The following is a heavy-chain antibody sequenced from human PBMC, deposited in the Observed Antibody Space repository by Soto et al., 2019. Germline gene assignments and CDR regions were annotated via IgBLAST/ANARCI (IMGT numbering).Heavy chain of an antibody. D-gene: IGHD3-3*01. Sequence: SETLSLTCAVSGASISSGGYSWTWIRQPPGKGLEWIGYIYHNGNTYYNSTLRGRVTISVDRSRNQFALNLTSVTAADTAIYFCARDFGQRFDPWGQGTLVTVSS. V-gene: IGHV4-30-2*01. CDR2: IYHNGNT. CDR3: ARDFGQRFDP. J-gene: IGHJ5*02. CDR1: GASISSGGYS.